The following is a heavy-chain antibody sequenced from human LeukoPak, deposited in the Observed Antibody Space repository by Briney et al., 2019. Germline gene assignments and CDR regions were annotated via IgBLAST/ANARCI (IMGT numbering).Heavy chain of an antibody. CDR1: GGSISLSYYY. D-gene: IGHD3-10*01. Sequence: PSETLSLTCSVSGGSISLSYYYWGWIRQPPGKALGWIGSVYYSGTTSYNPSLKSRVTISVDTSKNQFSLKLSSVTAADTAVYYCARRAAGITMVRGASLSSGWYGRLDYWGQGTLVTVSS. CDR2: VYYSGTT. J-gene: IGHJ4*02. V-gene: IGHV4-39*07. CDR3: ARRAAGITMVRGASLSSGWYGRLDY.